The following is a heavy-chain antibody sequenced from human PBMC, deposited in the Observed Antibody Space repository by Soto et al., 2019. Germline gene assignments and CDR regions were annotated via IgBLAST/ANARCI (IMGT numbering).Heavy chain of an antibody. CDR1: GYTFTSYG. Sequence: ASVKVSCKASGYTFTSYGISWVRQAPGQGLEWMGWISANNGSTNYAQKLQGRVTMTRDTSMSTAYMELSRLRSDDTAVYYCARELQLWDPYFDYWGQGTLVTVSS. J-gene: IGHJ4*02. D-gene: IGHD6-6*01. CDR3: ARELQLWDPYFDY. CDR2: ISANNGST. V-gene: IGHV1-18*01.